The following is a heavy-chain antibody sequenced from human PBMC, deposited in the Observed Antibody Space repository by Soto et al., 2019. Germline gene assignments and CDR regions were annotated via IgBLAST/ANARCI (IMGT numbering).Heavy chain of an antibody. Sequence: QVQMVESGGGVVQPGTSVRLSCATSGFTFSTSGMHWVRQAPGKGLEWVAMISHDGSVTFYTDSVQGRFTISRDTPKNTLYLQMNSLRDEDTAIYYCAKDWGSSGWYNWFDPWGQGTRVTVS. CDR1: GFTFSTSG. V-gene: IGHV3-30*18. CDR2: ISHDGSVT. D-gene: IGHD6-13*01. J-gene: IGHJ5*02. CDR3: AKDWGSSGWYNWFDP.